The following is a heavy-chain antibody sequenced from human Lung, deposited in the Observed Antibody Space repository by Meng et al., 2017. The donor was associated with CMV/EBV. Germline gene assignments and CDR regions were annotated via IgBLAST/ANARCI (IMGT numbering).Heavy chain of an antibody. CDR3: ARYLITFGGVIVSDY. CDR2: IYYSGST. CDR1: GGSISSSSYY. J-gene: IGHJ4*01. V-gene: IGHV4-39*07. Sequence: SXTXSLXCTVSGGSISSSSYYWGWIRQPPGKGLEWIGSIYYSGSTYYNPSLKSRVTISVDTSKNQFSLKLSSVTAADTAVYYCARYLITFGGVIVSDYWGHGTLVTVSS. D-gene: IGHD3-16*02.